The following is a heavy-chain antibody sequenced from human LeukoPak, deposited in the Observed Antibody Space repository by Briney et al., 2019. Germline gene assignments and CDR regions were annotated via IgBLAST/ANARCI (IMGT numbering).Heavy chain of an antibody. CDR2: IYYSGST. Sequence: KPSETLSLTCTVSGGSINSSYWTWIRQPPGRGLEWIAYIYYSGSTNYNPSLKSRVTISVDMSKNQFSLKLNSVTAADTAVYYCARAVNYYDSFWGGNYYYYYMDVWGKGTTVTISS. CDR1: GGSINSSY. J-gene: IGHJ6*03. V-gene: IGHV4-59*01. D-gene: IGHD3-22*01. CDR3: ARAVNYYDSFWGGNYYYYYMDV.